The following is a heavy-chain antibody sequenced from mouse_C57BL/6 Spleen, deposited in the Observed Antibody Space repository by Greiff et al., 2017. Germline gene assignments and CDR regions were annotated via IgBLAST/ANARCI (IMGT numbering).Heavy chain of an antibody. V-gene: IGHV5-17*01. J-gene: IGHJ1*03. CDR1: GFTFSDYG. Sequence: EVQLVESGGGLVKPGGSLKLSCAASGFTFSDYGMHWVRQAPEKGLEWVAYISSGSSTIYYADPVKGRFNISRDNAKNTLFLRMTSLRSEDTAMYYCARRGGYCVDWYFDVWGTGTTVTVSA. D-gene: IGHD2-3*01. CDR3: ARRGGYCVDWYFDV. CDR2: ISSGSSTI.